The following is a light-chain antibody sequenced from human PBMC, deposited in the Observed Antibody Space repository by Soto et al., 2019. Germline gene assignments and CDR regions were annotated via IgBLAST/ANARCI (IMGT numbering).Light chain of an antibody. Sequence: EIVLTQSPATLSLSPGERATLSCRASQSVSSYLAWYQQKHGQAPRLLIYDASNRATGIPARFSGSGSGTAFTITISSLEPEDFAVYYCQQRSNWPPVTFGPGTKVDIK. J-gene: IGKJ3*01. CDR3: QQRSNWPPVT. CDR2: DAS. V-gene: IGKV3-11*01. CDR1: QSVSSY.